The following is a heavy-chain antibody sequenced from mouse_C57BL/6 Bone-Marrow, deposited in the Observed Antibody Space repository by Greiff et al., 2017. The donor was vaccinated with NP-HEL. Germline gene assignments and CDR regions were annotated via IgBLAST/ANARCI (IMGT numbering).Heavy chain of an antibody. Sequence: DVHLVESGGGLVKPGGSLKLSCAASGFTFSDYGMHWVRQAPEKGLAWVAYISSGSSTIYNADTEKGRFTIYRDNAKNTLFLQMTSLRSEDTAMYYCARREDYGRGAMDYWGQGTSVTVSS. CDR2: ISSGSSTI. D-gene: IGHD1-1*01. V-gene: IGHV5-17*01. CDR3: ARREDYGRGAMDY. CDR1: GFTFSDYG. J-gene: IGHJ4*01.